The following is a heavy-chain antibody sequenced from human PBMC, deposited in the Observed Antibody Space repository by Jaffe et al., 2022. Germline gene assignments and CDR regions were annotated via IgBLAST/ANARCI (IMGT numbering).Heavy chain of an antibody. CDR3: ARMLVVAATIAAFDI. CDR1: GGSISSYY. J-gene: IGHJ3*02. D-gene: IGHD2-15*01. V-gene: IGHV4-59*01. CDR2: IYYSGST. Sequence: QVQLQESGPGLVKPSETLSLTCTVSGGSISSYYWSWIRQPPGKGLEWIGYIYYSGSTNYNPSLKSRVTISVDTSKNQFSLKLSSVTAADTAVYYCARMLVVAATIAAFDIWGQGTMVTVSS.